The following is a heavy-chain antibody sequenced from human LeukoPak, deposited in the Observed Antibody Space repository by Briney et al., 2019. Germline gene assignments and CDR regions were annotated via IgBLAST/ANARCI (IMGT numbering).Heavy chain of an antibody. V-gene: IGHV4-39*02. CDR1: DGSIINNNHY. Sequence: SETLSLTCTVSDGSIINNNHYWGWTRQPPGKGLEWIGSISYSGDTAYNPSLRSRVTISVDTSKNQFSLKVNSVTAADTAVYYCAREVEYYDSSGYRPHAFDIWGQGTLVTVSS. D-gene: IGHD3-22*01. J-gene: IGHJ3*02. CDR3: AREVEYYDSSGYRPHAFDI. CDR2: ISYSGDT.